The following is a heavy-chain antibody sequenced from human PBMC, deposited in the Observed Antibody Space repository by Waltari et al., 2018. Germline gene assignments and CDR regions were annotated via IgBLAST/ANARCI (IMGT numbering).Heavy chain of an antibody. V-gene: IGHV1-8*01. CDR2: LNPDSGKT. CDR3: ARGTRASRASYWLDP. Sequence: QVLLVQSGPEVKKPGASVKVSCKASGYTFTNYDINWVRQATGTGLEWMGQATGHGLEWMGWLNPDSGKTGFAQNFQGRVTITRDTSIATVYMELSDLRSEDTAVYYCARGTRASRASYWLDPWGQGTLVTVSS. CDR1: GYTFTNYD. J-gene: IGHJ5*02. D-gene: IGHD2-21*01.